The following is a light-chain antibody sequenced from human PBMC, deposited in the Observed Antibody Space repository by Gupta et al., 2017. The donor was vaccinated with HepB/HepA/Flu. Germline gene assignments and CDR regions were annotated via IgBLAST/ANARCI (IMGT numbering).Light chain of an antibody. J-gene: IGKJ1*01. Sequence: ENVLTQSPGTLSLSPGERATLSCRASQSVSSSYLAWYQQKPGQVPRLLIYGVSSRAPGIPDRFSGSVSGTDFTRTISRLEPEYLAIYYGQQYKTFGQGTKVESK. CDR3: QQYKT. V-gene: IGKV3-20*01. CDR1: QSVSSSY. CDR2: GVS.